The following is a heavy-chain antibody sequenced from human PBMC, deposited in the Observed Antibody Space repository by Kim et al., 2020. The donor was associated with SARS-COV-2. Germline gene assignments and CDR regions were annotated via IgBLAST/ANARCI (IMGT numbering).Heavy chain of an antibody. V-gene: IGHV1-2*06. Sequence: ASVKVSCKASGYTFTDYYMHWVRQAPGQGLEWVGRINPNSGDTQYSQNFQDRVAMTRDKSISTAYMELSRLRSDDTAVYYCARALLTIGNWFDPWGQGTL. CDR3: ARALLTIGNWFDP. CDR2: INPNSGDT. CDR1: GYTFTDYY. J-gene: IGHJ5*02.